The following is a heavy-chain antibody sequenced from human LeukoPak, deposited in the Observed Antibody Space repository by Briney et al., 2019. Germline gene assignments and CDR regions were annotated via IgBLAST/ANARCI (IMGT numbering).Heavy chain of an antibody. D-gene: IGHD2-15*01. Sequence: PGGSLRLSCAASGFTFDDYAMHWVRQAPGKGLEWVSGISWNSGSIGYADSVKGRFTIPRDNAKNSLFLQMNSLRAEDTAVYYCARVLRYCSGGNCYSGGLGYMDVWGKGTTVTISS. J-gene: IGHJ6*03. CDR3: ARVLRYCSGGNCYSGGLGYMDV. V-gene: IGHV3-9*01. CDR2: ISWNSGSI. CDR1: GFTFDDYA.